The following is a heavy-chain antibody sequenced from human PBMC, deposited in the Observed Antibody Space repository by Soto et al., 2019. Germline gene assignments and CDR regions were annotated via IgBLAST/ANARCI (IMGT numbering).Heavy chain of an antibody. Sequence: GGSLRLSCAASGFTFSSYAMSWVRQAPGKGLEWVSAISGSGGSTYYADSVKGRFTISRDNSKNTLYLQMNSLRAEDTAVYYCAKCSIYCGGDCYCLYFDYWGQGTLVTVSS. D-gene: IGHD2-21*01. CDR2: ISGSGGST. CDR1: GFTFSSYA. J-gene: IGHJ4*02. CDR3: AKCSIYCGGDCYCLYFDY. V-gene: IGHV3-23*01.